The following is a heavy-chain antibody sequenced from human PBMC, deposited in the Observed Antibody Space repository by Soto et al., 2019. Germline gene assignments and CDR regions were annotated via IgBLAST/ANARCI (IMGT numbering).Heavy chain of an antibody. CDR3: ASEGQALYYYYGMDD. CDR2: ISGYNGNT. V-gene: IGHV1-18*01. Sequence: QVQVVQSGDEVKKPGASVKVSCKASGYTFTNYGFSWVRQAPGQGLEWLGWISGYNGNTKYAEKFPGRATMTTDTSPSTTHMELRSMRSADTAVYYCASEGQALYYYYGMDDWGQGTAVTVSS. CDR1: GYTFTNYG. J-gene: IGHJ6*02.